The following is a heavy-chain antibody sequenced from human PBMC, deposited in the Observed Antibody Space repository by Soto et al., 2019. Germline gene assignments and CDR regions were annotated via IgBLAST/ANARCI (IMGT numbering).Heavy chain of an antibody. CDR1: GGSISSSSYY. D-gene: IGHD6-13*01. Sequence: SETLSLTCTVSGGSISSSSYYWGWIRQPPGKGLEWIGSIYYSGSTYYNPSLKSRVTISVDTSKNQFSLKLSSVTAADTAVYYCARHGAAAGTNWFDPWGQGXLVTVYS. CDR3: ARHGAAAGTNWFDP. J-gene: IGHJ5*02. V-gene: IGHV4-39*01. CDR2: IYYSGST.